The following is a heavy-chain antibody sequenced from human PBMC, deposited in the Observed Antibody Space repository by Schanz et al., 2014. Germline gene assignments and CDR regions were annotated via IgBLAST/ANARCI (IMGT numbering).Heavy chain of an antibody. CDR1: GFTFSSYA. V-gene: IGHV3-30-3*01. D-gene: IGHD3-3*01. CDR2: MSYDGSNK. CDR3: ARFLARYQYYGVDV. J-gene: IGHJ6*02. Sequence: VQLVESGGGLVKPGGSLRLSCAASGFTFSSYAMHWVRQAPGKGLEWVAVMSYDGSNKYYADSVKGRFTISRDTPKNNSKNTLYVQMNSLRAEDTAVYYCARFLARYQYYGVDVWGQGTTVIVSS.